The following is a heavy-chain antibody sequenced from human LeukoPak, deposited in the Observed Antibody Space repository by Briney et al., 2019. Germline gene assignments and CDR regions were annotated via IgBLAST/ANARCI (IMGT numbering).Heavy chain of an antibody. D-gene: IGHD2-8*01. Sequence: SETLSLTCTVSGGSISSYYWSWIRQPPGKGLEWIGYIYYSGNTNYNPSLKSRVTISVDTSKNQFSLKLSSVTAADTAVYYCARGAVMVYDNWFDPWGQGTLVTVSS. CDR1: GGSISSYY. CDR3: ARGAVMVYDNWFDP. V-gene: IGHV4-59*01. CDR2: IYYSGNT. J-gene: IGHJ5*02.